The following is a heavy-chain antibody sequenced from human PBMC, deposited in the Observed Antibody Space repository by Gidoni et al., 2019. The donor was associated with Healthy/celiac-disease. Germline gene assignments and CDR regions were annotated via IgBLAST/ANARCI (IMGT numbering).Heavy chain of an antibody. CDR2: ISYSGST. V-gene: IGHV4-39*01. D-gene: IGHD1-26*01. J-gene: IGHJ3*02. Sequence: QLQLQESGPGLVKPSETLSLTCTVSGGSISSSSHYWGWIRQPPGKGLEWIGSISYSGSTYYNPSLKSRVTISVDTSKNQFSLKLSSVTAADTAVYYCARRGGLHDAFDIWGQGTMVTVSS. CDR3: ARRGGLHDAFDI. CDR1: GGSISSSSHY.